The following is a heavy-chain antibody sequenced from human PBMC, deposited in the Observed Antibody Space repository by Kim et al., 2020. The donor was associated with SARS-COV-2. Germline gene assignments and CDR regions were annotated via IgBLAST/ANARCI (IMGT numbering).Heavy chain of an antibody. Sequence: GGSLRLSCAASGFTFSNAWMSWVRQAPGKGLEWVGRIKSITDGGTTDYAAPVKGRFTISRDDSKHTLYLQMNSLKTEDTAVYYCRNSSWDPWGQGTLVTV. CDR1: GFTFSNAW. V-gene: IGHV3-15*01. J-gene: IGHJ5*02. D-gene: IGHD3-22*01. CDR3: RNSSWDP. CDR2: IKSITDGGTT.